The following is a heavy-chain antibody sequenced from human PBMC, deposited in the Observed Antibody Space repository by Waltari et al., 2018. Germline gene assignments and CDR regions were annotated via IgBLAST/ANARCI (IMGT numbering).Heavy chain of an antibody. D-gene: IGHD1-26*01. Sequence: QVQLVESGGGLVKPGGSLRLSCAASGFPFGDYHMTWLRQAPGRGLGWVSCIGGGGNIIYYSDSVKGRFHISRDNAKNSMYLQMNSLSAEDTAVYYCARDSGSYRFDYRGQGTLVTVSS. CDR3: ARDSGSYRFDY. CDR2: IGGGGNII. CDR1: GFPFGDYH. J-gene: IGHJ4*02. V-gene: IGHV3-11*04.